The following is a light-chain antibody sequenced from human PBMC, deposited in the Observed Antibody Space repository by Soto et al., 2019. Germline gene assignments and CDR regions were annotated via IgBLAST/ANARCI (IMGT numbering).Light chain of an antibody. V-gene: IGKV3-11*01. CDR2: DAS. Sequence: EIVLTQSPGTLSLSPGERAILSCRASQSVGSLLAWYQHNPGQAPRLLIFDASYRAAGISARFRGSGSGTDFTLTIDSLEPGDFAVYYCQQRTNWLWTFGPGTKVDSK. CDR1: QSVGSL. CDR3: QQRTNWLWT. J-gene: IGKJ1*01.